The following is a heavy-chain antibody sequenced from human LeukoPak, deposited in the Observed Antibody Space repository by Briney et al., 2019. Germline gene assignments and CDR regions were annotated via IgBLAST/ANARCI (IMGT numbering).Heavy chain of an antibody. J-gene: IGHJ4*02. CDR2: IYTSGST. D-gene: IGHD6-13*01. CDR1: GGSISSGSYY. CDR3: ARAGIAAPLGTN. Sequence: SQTLSLTCTVSGGSISSGSYYWSWIRQPAGKGLEWIGRIYTSGSTNYNPSLKSRVTISVDTSKNQFSLKLSSVTAADTAVYYCARAGIAAPLGTNWGQGTLVTDSS. V-gene: IGHV4-61*02.